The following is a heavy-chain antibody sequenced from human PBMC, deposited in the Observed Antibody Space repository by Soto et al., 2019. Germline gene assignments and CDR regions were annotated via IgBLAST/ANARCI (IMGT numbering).Heavy chain of an antibody. Sequence: GGSLRLSCAASGFTFSSYGMHWVRQAPGKGLEWVAVISYDGSNKYYADSVKGRFTISRDNSKNTLYLQMNSLRAEDTAVYYCAKEYNWDDARYGKDVWSQGTTVTVS. J-gene: IGHJ6*02. CDR2: ISYDGSNK. CDR3: AKEYNWDDARYGKDV. D-gene: IGHD1-20*01. V-gene: IGHV3-30*18. CDR1: GFTFSSYG.